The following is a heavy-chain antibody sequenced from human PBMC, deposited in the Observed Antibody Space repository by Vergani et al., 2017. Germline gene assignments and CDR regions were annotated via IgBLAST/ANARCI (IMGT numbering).Heavy chain of an antibody. CDR3: ARVVDRFYYGSGRRYWYFDL. CDR2: IYYSGST. D-gene: IGHD3-10*01. Sequence: QVQLQQWGAGLLKPSETLSLTCAVYGGSFSGYYWSWIRQPPGKGLEWIGYIYYSGSTNYNPSLKSRVTISVDTSKNQFSLKLSSVTAADTAVYYCARVVDRFYYGSGRRYWYFDLWGRGTLVTVSS. J-gene: IGHJ2*01. CDR1: GGSFSGYY. V-gene: IGHV4-34*11.